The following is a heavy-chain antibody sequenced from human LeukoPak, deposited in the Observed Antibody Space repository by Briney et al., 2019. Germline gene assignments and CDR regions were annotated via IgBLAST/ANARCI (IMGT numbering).Heavy chain of an antibody. CDR1: GYTFISYG. J-gene: IGHJ4*02. Sequence: ASVKVSCKASGYTFISYGISWVRQAPGQGLEWMGWVSAYADDTNYVQKFQGRVTMTTGTSTSTAYMELRSLRFDDTAVYYCARDCIGCHGFDYWGQGTLVTVSS. D-gene: IGHD2-15*01. CDR3: ARDCIGCHGFDY. CDR2: VSAYADDT. V-gene: IGHV1-18*01.